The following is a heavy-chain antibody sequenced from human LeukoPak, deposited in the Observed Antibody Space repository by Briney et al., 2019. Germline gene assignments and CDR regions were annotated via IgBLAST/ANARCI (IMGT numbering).Heavy chain of an antibody. J-gene: IGHJ4*02. Sequence: SETLSLTCTVSNGSISSNSYYWAWIRQPPGKGLEWIGNVFYTGSTFYNPSLKSRVTISLDTSKDQFSLKLSRVTAADTAVYYCVKDLYDGNSYRGDYWGQGAQVTVSS. CDR1: NGSISSNSYY. V-gene: IGHV4-39*07. D-gene: IGHD3-16*02. CDR3: VKDLYDGNSYRGDY. CDR2: VFYTGST.